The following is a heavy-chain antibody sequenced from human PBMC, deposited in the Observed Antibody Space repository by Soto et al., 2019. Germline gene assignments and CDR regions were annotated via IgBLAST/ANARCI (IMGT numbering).Heavy chain of an antibody. Sequence: QVQLVPSGAEVKKPGSSVKVSCKASGGTFSSYAISWVRQAPGQGLEWMGGIIPIFGTANYAQKLQGRVTITADESTSTAYMELSSLSSEDTAVYYCARGLTTLTTYFDYWVQGTLVTVSS. D-gene: IGHD4-4*01. J-gene: IGHJ4*02. V-gene: IGHV1-69*01. CDR2: IIPIFGTA. CDR3: ARGLTTLTTYFDY. CDR1: GGTFSSYA.